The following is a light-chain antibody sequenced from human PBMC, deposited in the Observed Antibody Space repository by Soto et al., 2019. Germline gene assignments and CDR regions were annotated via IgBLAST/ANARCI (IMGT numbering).Light chain of an antibody. CDR1: SSDVGNFKY. J-gene: IGLJ1*01. V-gene: IGLV2-14*01. Sequence: QSVLTQPASVSGSPGQPITISCTGTSSDVGNFKYVSWYQQHPGKVPRLMLYEVSNRPSGVSNRFSGSKSGNTASLTISGLQAEDEADYYCSSYSTTYTYVFGSGTKVTVL. CDR3: SSYSTTYTYV. CDR2: EVS.